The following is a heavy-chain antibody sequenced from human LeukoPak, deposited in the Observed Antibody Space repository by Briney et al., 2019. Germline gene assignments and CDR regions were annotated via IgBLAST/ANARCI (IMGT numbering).Heavy chain of an antibody. Sequence: GASVKVSCKPSGYTFTGYSMHWVRQAPGQGLGWMGWINPNSGGTNNAQKFQGRVTMTRDTSLSTAYMELSRLTSDHTAVYYCARGTAPDLDYWGQGTLVTVSS. D-gene: IGHD5-18*01. J-gene: IGHJ4*02. CDR2: INPNSGGT. CDR1: GYTFTGYS. CDR3: ARGTAPDLDY. V-gene: IGHV1-2*02.